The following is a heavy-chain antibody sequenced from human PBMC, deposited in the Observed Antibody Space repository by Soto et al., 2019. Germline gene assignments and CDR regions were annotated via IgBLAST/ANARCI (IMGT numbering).Heavy chain of an antibody. CDR1: GFTFDTYS. J-gene: IGHJ4*02. V-gene: IGHV3-48*01. CDR2: ISYTETK. Sequence: EVQLVESGGDLVQPGGSLRLSCAASGFTFDTYSMNWVRQAPGKGLEWVAYISYTETKHYAGSVAGRFTISRDNAKNSLYLQMNSLRVEDTAVYFCTRDPHALDFWGQGTLVTVSS. CDR3: TRDPHALDF.